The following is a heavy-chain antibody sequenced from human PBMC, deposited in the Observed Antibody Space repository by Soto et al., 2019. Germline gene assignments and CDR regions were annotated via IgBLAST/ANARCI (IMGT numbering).Heavy chain of an antibody. J-gene: IGHJ4*02. CDR2: MFRDENNK. Sequence: QVQVVESGGGVVQPGRSLRLSCAVSGVTVSDYPLHWVRQAPGKGLEWVAVMFRDENNKRYADSVKGRFTISRDNSKNTLYLQMDSLRPDDTAVNYCAKSTANWGQGTLVTVSS. CDR3: AKSTAN. V-gene: IGHV3-30-3*02. CDR1: GVTVSDYP.